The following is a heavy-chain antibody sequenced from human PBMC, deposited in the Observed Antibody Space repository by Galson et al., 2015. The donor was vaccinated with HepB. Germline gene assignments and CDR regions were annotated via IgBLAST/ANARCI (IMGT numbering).Heavy chain of an antibody. Sequence: SLRLSCAASGFTFGDYAMSWFRQAPGKGLEWVGFIRSKAYGGTTEYAASVKGRFTISRDDSKSIAYLQMNSLKTEDTAVYYCRVPSKPPWSGYYTDYYYYMDVWGKGTTVTVSS. V-gene: IGHV3-49*03. D-gene: IGHD3-3*01. CDR3: RVPSKPPWSGYYTDYYYYMDV. J-gene: IGHJ6*03. CDR2: IRSKAYGGTT. CDR1: GFTFGDYA.